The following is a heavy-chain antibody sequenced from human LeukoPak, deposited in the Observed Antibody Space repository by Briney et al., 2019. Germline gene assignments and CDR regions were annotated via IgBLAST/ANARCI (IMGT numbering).Heavy chain of an antibody. CDR2: INPNSGGT. D-gene: IGHD3-9*01. J-gene: IGHJ3*02. CDR3: ARSLTGGPYDAFDI. Sequence: ASVKVSCKASGYTFTSYGISWVRQAPGQGLEWMGWINPNSGGTNYAQKFQGRVTMTRDTSISTAYMELSRLRSDDTAVYYCARSLTGGPYDAFDIWGQGTMVTVSS. V-gene: IGHV1-2*02. CDR1: GYTFTSYG.